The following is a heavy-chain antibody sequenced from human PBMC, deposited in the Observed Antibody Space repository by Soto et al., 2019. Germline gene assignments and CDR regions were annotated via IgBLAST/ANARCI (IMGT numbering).Heavy chain of an antibody. Sequence: PGGSLRLSCAASGFTFSSYAMSWVRQAPGKGLEWVSAISGSGGSTYYADTVKGRITISRDNSQNTLYLQMNSLRAEDTAVYYCAQEVRGATIIFDYWGQGALVTVS. D-gene: IGHD5-12*01. V-gene: IGHV3-23*01. CDR2: ISGSGGST. CDR3: AQEVRGATIIFDY. J-gene: IGHJ4*02. CDR1: GFTFSSYA.